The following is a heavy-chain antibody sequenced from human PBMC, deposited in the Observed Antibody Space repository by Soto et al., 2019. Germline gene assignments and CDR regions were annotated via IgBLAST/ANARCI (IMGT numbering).Heavy chain of an antibody. D-gene: IGHD2-15*01. CDR3: AKDKALGYCSGGSSYVDY. CDR1: GFTFSSYA. CDR2: ISGSGGST. Sequence: EVQLLESGGGLVQPGGSLRLSCEASGFTFSSYAMSWVRQAPGKGLEWVSAISGSGGSTYYADAVKGRFTISRDNSKNTLYLQMSSLGAEDTAVYYWAKDKALGYCSGGSSYVDYWGQGTLVTVSS. V-gene: IGHV3-23*01. J-gene: IGHJ4*02.